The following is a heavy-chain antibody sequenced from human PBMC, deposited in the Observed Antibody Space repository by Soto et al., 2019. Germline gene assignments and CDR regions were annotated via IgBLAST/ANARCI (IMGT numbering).Heavy chain of an antibody. CDR3: ASVCTSAWCHFLYYYYGLDV. Sequence: GGSLRLSCAASGFTFSSYAMHWVRQAPGKGLEWVAVISYDGSNKYYADSVKGRFTISRDNSKNTLYLQMNSLRAEDTAVYYCASVCTSAWCHFLYYYYGLDVWGQGTKVTVSS. V-gene: IGHV3-30-3*01. D-gene: IGHD6-19*01. CDR2: ISYDGSNK. CDR1: GFTFSSYA. J-gene: IGHJ6*02.